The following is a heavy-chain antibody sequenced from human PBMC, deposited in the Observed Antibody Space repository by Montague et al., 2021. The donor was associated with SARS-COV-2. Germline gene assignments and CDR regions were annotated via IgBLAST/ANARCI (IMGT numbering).Heavy chain of an antibody. CDR2: VYYSGST. V-gene: IGHV4-39*01. CDR1: GGSISTSNCY. J-gene: IGHJ4*02. D-gene: IGHD6-13*01. Sequence: SETLSLTCSVSGGSISTSNCYWGWIRQPPGKGLEWIGSVYYSGSTYYNPPLKSRVTVSVDTSKNQFSLKISSVTAADTAVYFCAGQSASSPFDHWGQGTLVTVSS. CDR3: AGQSASSPFDH.